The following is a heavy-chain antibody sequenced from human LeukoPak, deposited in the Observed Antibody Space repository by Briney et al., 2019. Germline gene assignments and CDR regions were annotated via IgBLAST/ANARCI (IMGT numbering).Heavy chain of an antibody. CDR1: GGSISSGSYY. V-gene: IGHV4-61*02. CDR3: ARDVGFLEWSRGYYYYMDV. Sequence: SETLSLTCTVSGGSISSGSYYWSWIRQPAWKGLEWIGRVCTSGSTNYNPSLKSRVTISVDTSKNQFSLKLSSVTAADTAVYYCARDVGFLEWSRGYYYYMDVWGKGTTVTVSS. D-gene: IGHD3-3*01. J-gene: IGHJ6*03. CDR2: VCTSGST.